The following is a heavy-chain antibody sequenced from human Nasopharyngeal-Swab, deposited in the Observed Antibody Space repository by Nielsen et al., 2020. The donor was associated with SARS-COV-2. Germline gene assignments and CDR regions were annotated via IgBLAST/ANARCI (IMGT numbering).Heavy chain of an antibody. CDR1: GFTFSDYY. D-gene: IGHD1-1*01. CDR3: AREANDDNNYRRGTEWFDP. CDR2: ISSGGYTI. J-gene: IGHJ5*02. Sequence: GGSLRLTCAASGFTFSDYYMSWIRQAPGKGLEWVSYISSGGYTIYYADSVKGRFTISRDNAKNSLYLQINSLRAEDTAVYYCAREANDDNNYRRGTEWFDPWGQGTLVTVSS. V-gene: IGHV3-11*04.